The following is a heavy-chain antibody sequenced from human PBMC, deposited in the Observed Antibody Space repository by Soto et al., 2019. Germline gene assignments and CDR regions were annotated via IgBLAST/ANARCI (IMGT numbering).Heavy chain of an antibody. J-gene: IGHJ3*02. CDR1: GFTVSSNY. D-gene: IGHD2-8*01. CDR3: ARDGVTAGDAFDI. Sequence: GGSLRLSCAASGFTVSSNYMSWVRQAPGKGLEWFSVIYSGGSTYYADSVKGRFTISRDNSKNTLYLQMNSLRAEDTAVYYCARDGVTAGDAFDIWGQGTMVTVSS. CDR2: IYSGGST. V-gene: IGHV3-53*01.